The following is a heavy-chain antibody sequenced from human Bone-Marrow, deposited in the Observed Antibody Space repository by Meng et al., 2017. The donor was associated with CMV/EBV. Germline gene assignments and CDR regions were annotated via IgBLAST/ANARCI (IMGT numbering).Heavy chain of an antibody. Sequence: GESLKISCAASGFTFSSYSMNWVRQAPGKGLEWVSSISSSSSYINYADSVKGRFTISRDNAKNSLYLQMNSLRAEDTAVYYCARWGNATSFLYYYFWSSYYGPYGMDVWGHGTTVTVSS. CDR3: ARWGNATSFLYYYFWSSYYGPYGMDV. CDR1: GFTFSSYS. V-gene: IGHV3-21*01. D-gene: IGHD3-3*01. J-gene: IGHJ6*02. CDR2: ISSSSSYI.